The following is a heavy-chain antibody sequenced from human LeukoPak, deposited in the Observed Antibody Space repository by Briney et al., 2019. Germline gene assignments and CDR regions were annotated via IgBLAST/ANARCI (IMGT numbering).Heavy chain of an antibody. CDR2: IYYSGST. CDR3: ASSRSNYYDSSGYTPKIDY. V-gene: IGHV4-59*01. Sequence: SGTLSLTCTVSGGSISSYYWSWIRQPPGKGLEWIGYIYYSGSTNYNPSLKSRVTISVDTSKNQFSLNLSSVTPADTAVYYCASSRSNYYDSSGYTPKIDYWGQGTLVTVSS. CDR1: GGSISSYY. D-gene: IGHD3-22*01. J-gene: IGHJ4*02.